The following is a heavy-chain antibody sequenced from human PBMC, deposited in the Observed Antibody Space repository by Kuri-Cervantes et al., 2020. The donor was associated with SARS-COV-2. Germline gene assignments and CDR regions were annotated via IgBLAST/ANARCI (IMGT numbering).Heavy chain of an antibody. V-gene: IGHV3-72*01. J-gene: IGHJ6*02. Sequence: GESLKISCAASGFTFSDHYMDWVRQAPGKGLEWVGRTRNKANSYTTEYAASVKGRFTISRDDSKNSLYLQMNSPKTEDTAVYYCARGNYYDSSGYFYYYGMDVWGQGTTVTVSS. CDR1: GFTFSDHY. CDR3: ARGNYYDSSGYFYYYGMDV. CDR2: TRNKANSYTT. D-gene: IGHD3-22*01.